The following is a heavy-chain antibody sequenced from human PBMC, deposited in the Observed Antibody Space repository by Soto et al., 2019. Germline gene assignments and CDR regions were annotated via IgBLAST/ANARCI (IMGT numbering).Heavy chain of an antibody. V-gene: IGHV1-18*01. CDR1: GYTFTNYG. J-gene: IGHJ4*02. CDR2: ISTYNGNT. D-gene: IGHD2-21*02. Sequence: ASVKVSCKASGYTFTNYGITWVRQAPGQGLEWMGWISTYNGNTNYTQKLQGRVTMTTDTSTSTAYMDLRSLRSDDTAVYFCARAATDSNNALTYFDPWGQGTLVTVSS. CDR3: ARAATDSNNALTYFDP.